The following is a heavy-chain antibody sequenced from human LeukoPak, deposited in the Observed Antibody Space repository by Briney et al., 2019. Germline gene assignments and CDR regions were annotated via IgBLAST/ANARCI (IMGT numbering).Heavy chain of an antibody. J-gene: IGHJ4*02. V-gene: IGHV1-18*01. CDR1: GYTFTSYG. CDR3: ARDLKGDYSDY. CDR2: ISAYNGNT. Sequence: ASVKVSCKASGYTFTSYGISWVRQAPGQGLEWMGWISAYNGNTNYAQKLQGRVTMTTDTSTSTAYTELRSLRSDDTAVYYCARDLKGDYSDYWGQGTLVTVSS.